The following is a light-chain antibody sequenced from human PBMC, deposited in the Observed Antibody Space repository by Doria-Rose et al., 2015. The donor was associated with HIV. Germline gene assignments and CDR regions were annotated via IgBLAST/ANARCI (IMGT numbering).Light chain of an antibody. CDR3: HQYGTSWT. V-gene: IGKV3-20*01. J-gene: IGKJ1*01. CDR2: GGS. CDR1: QSFSSTY. Sequence: EIVMTQSPGTLSLSPGERATLSCRASQSFSSTYLAWYQQKPGQAPSLLIYGGSTRATGIPDRFSASGSGTDFTVTINRLEPEDFALYYCHQYGTSWTFGQGTKVEI.